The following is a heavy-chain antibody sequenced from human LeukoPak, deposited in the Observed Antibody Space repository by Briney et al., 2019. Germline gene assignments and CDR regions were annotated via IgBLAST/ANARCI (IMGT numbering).Heavy chain of an antibody. V-gene: IGHV4-61*01. CDR2: IYYSGST. CDR3: ARDHPGSGSTYDAFDI. D-gene: IGHD3-10*01. Sequence: PSETLSLTCTVSGGSISSSSYYWSWIRQPPGKGLEWIGYIYYSGSTNYNPSLKSRVTISVDTSKNQFSLKLSSVTAADTAVYYCARDHPGSGSTYDAFDIWGQGTMVTVSS. CDR1: GGSISSSSYY. J-gene: IGHJ3*02.